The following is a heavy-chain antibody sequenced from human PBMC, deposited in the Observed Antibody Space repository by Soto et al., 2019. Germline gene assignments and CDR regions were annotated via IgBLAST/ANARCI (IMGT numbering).Heavy chain of an antibody. CDR1: GGSFSGYY. J-gene: IGHJ4*02. CDR2: INHTGST. Sequence: QVQLQQWGAGLLKPSETLSLTCAVYGGSFSGYYWCWIRQPPGKGLEWIGEINHTGSTNYNPSLKPPVTISVDTSNKQSSPKLSSATAADTAVYYCARAWGGVPDYWGQGTPVTVSS. D-gene: IGHD3-16*01. V-gene: IGHV4-34*01. CDR3: ARAWGGVPDY.